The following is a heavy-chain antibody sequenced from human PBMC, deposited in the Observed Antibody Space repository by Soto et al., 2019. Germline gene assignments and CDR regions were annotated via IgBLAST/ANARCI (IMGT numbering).Heavy chain of an antibody. CDR1: GHIFSNYW. V-gene: IGHV5-51*01. CDR3: ARHHRGGGYVSRVLDY. Sequence: PRGSLKISCKGSGHIFSNYWIGWVRQMPGKGLEWMGIIYPGDSDTRYSPSFQGQVTISADKSISTAYLQWSSLKASDTAMYYCARHHRGGGYVSRVLDYWGQGTLVTVSS. D-gene: IGHD1-26*01. J-gene: IGHJ4*02. CDR2: IYPGDSDT.